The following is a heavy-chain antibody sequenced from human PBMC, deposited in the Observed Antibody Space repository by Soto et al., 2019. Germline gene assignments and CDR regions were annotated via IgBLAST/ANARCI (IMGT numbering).Heavy chain of an antibody. D-gene: IGHD3-22*01. CDR2: ISYDGSNK. V-gene: IGHV3-30-3*01. CDR1: GFTFSSYA. Sequence: PGGSLRLSCAASGFTFSSYAMHWVRQAPGKGLEWVAVISYDGSNKYYADSVKGRFTISRDNSKNTLYLQMNSLRAEDTAVYYCARDGRVFSSGYYFLVPEYFQHWGQGTLVTVSS. CDR3: ARDGRVFSSGYYFLVPEYFQH. J-gene: IGHJ1*01.